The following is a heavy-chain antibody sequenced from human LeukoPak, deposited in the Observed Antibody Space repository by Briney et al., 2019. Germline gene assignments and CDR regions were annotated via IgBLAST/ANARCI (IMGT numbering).Heavy chain of an antibody. CDR3: AKEGYSSGWYGKMDV. CDR2: ISGSGGNT. V-gene: IGHV3-23*01. J-gene: IGHJ6*02. Sequence: GGSLRLSCAASGLTFSSYAMSWVRQAPGKGLEWVSAISGSGGNTYYADSVKGRFTISRDNSKNTLYLQMNSLRAEDTAVYYCAKEGYSSGWYGKMDVWGQGTTVTVSS. CDR1: GLTFSSYA. D-gene: IGHD6-19*01.